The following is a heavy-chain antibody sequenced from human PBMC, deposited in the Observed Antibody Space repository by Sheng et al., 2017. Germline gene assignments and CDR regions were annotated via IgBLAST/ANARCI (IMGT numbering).Heavy chain of an antibody. Sequence: EVQLVESGGGLVQPGRSLRLFCAASGFTFDDYAMHWVRQVPGKGLEWVSHISWNSGRETYAESVKGRFTISRDNAKSSLYLQMNTLRVEDTAVYYCARESGYSSSSYPYWGQGTLVTVSS. CDR2: ISWNSGRE. J-gene: IGHJ4*02. CDR3: ARESGYSSSSYPY. V-gene: IGHV3-9*01. D-gene: IGHD6-13*01. CDR1: GFTFDDYA.